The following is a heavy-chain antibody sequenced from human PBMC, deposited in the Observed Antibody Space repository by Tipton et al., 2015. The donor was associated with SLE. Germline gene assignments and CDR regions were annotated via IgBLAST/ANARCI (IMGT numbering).Heavy chain of an antibody. Sequence: TLSLTCTVSGASITTYYWSWIRQPPGKGLEWIGYIYYSGSTNNNPSLKSRVTISVDTSKNQFSLKLSSVTAADTAVYYCAREETSHFGYYYYCMDVWGQGTTVTVSS. CDR1: GASITTYY. CDR2: IYYSGST. CDR3: AREETSHFGYYYYCMDV. V-gene: IGHV4-59*01. J-gene: IGHJ6*02. D-gene: IGHD3-10*01.